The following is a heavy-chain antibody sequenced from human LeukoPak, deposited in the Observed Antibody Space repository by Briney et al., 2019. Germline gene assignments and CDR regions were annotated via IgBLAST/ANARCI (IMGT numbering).Heavy chain of an antibody. CDR3: ARDSGSYYYYYMDV. V-gene: IGHV1-69*05. CDR1: GGTFSSYA. J-gene: IGHJ6*03. CDR2: IIPIFGTA. D-gene: IGHD1-26*01. Sequence: GASVKVSCKASGGTFSSYAINWVRQAPGQGLEWMGGIIPIFGTANYAQKFQGRVTITTDESTSTAYMELSSLRSEDTAVYYCARDSGSYYYYYMDVWGKGTTVTVSS.